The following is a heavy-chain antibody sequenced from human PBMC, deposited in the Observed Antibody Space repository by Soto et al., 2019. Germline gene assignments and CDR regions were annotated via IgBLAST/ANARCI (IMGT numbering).Heavy chain of an antibody. Sequence: PVGSLSLSCAASGLPFSNYDMHWVRQAKGKGLEWLSGIGAAGDTFYPGSVSGRFTISRENAKNSLNLQINSLRAGDTAVYFCARGVLGPEVYYDGFDVWGYGRTVT. CDR3: ARGVLGPEVYYDGFDV. CDR2: IGAAGDT. J-gene: IGHJ6*02. CDR1: GLPFSNYD. V-gene: IGHV3-13*01. D-gene: IGHD2-8*02.